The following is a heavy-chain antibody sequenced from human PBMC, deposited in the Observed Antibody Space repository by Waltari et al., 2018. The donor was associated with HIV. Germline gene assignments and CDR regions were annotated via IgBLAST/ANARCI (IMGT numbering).Heavy chain of an antibody. CDR3: ARQWSGSNGWFAY. J-gene: IGHJ4*02. CDR1: GNFLASYW. D-gene: IGHD6-19*01. Sequence: ELQLVQSGEEVKKSGESLGRSWLGSGNFLASYWIGWVRRVPGAGLEWVGSIYPGDSETRYGPSFHGQVTISADKSTSTAYLEWGSLKASDSGTYFCARQWSGSNGWFAYWGKGTLVTV. V-gene: IGHV5-51*01. CDR2: IYPGDSET.